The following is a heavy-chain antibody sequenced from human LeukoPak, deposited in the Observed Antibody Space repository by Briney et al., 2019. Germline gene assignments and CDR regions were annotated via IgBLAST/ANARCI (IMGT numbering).Heavy chain of an antibody. D-gene: IGHD2/OR15-2a*01. CDR3: ARDGPTSMALLYYYYMDV. J-gene: IGHJ6*03. Sequence: ASVKVSCKASGYTFTVYYMHWVRQAPGQGLEWMGWINPNSGGTNYAQKFQGRVTMTRDTSISTAYMELSRLRSDDTAVYYCARDGPTSMALLYYYYMDVWGKGTTVTVSS. V-gene: IGHV1-2*02. CDR1: GYTFTVYY. CDR2: INPNSGGT.